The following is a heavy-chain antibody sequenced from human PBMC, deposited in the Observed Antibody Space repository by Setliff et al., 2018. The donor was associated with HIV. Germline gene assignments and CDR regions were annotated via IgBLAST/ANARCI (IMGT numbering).Heavy chain of an antibody. CDR2: ISAHYGST. J-gene: IGHJ4*02. Sequence: ASVKVSCKAYGHTYNAYGITWVRQAPGQGLEWMGWISAHYGSTKYAQTLQGRVTMTTDTSTNTAYMELRSLRSDDTAVYYCASSSPTTYYYGSGSPPLDYWGQGTLVTVSS. D-gene: IGHD3-10*01. CDR3: ASSSPTTYYYGSGSPPLDY. V-gene: IGHV1-18*01. CDR1: GHTYNAYG.